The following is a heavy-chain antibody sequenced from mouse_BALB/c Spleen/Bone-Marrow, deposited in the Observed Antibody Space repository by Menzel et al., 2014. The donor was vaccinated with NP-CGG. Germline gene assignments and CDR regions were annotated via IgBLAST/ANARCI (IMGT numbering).Heavy chain of an antibody. CDR1: GFTFSNYW. Sequence: EVKVEESGGGLVQPGGSMKLSCVASGFTFSNYWMNWVRQSPEKGLEWVAEIRLKSNNYATHYAESVKGRFTISRDDSKSSVYLQMNNLRAEDTGIYYCTKEVVATGNWYFDVWGAGTTVTVS. J-gene: IGHJ1*01. D-gene: IGHD1-1*01. V-gene: IGHV6-6*02. CDR2: IRLKSNNYAT. CDR3: TKEVVATGNWYFDV.